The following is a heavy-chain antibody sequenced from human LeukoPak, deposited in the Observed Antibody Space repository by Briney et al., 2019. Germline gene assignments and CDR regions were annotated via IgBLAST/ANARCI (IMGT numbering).Heavy chain of an antibody. CDR2: FTNHHTT. CDR1: GFTFSIYA. V-gene: IGHV3-23*01. CDR3: AKEGYDILTGYRTNWFDP. J-gene: IGHJ5*02. D-gene: IGHD3-9*01. Sequence: GGSLRLSCEASGFTFSIYAMTWVRQAPGKGLEWVSTFTNHHTTYYSDSVKGRFTISRDNSKNTLYLQMDSVRPEDTAVYYCAKEGYDILTGYRTNWFDPWGQGTLVTVSS.